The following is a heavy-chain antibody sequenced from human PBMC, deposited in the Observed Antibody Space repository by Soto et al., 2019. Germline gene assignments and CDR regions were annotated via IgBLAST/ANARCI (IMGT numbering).Heavy chain of an antibody. CDR1: GYTFTGYY. CDR2: INPNSGGT. J-gene: IGHJ3*02. D-gene: IGHD6-19*01. V-gene: IGHV1-2*02. CDR3: ARVIRVQWLVPLAPARDDAFDI. Sequence: RASVKVSCKASGYTFTGYYMHWVRQAPGQGLEWMGWINPNSGGTNYAQKFQGRVTMTRDTSISTAYMELSRLRSDDTAVYYCARVIRVQWLVPLAPARDDAFDIWGQGTMVTVSS.